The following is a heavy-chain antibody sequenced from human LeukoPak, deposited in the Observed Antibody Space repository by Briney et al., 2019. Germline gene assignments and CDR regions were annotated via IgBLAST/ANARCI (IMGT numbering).Heavy chain of an antibody. CDR1: GGSISSGGYY. CDR3: ARRSNSIVGATHFDY. Sequence: KSSETLSLTCTVFGGSISSGGYYWSWIRQHPGKGLEWIGYIYYSGSTYYNPSLKSRVTISVDTSKNQFSLKLSSVTAADTAVYYCARRSNSIVGATHFDYWGQGTLVTVSS. J-gene: IGHJ4*02. CDR2: IYYSGST. D-gene: IGHD1-26*01. V-gene: IGHV4-31*03.